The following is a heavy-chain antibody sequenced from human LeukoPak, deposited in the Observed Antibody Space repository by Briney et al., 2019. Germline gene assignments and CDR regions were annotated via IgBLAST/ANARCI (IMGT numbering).Heavy chain of an antibody. CDR2: IHPGDSDT. CDR1: GYIFTNYW. V-gene: IGHV5-51*01. Sequence: NTGESLKISCKGSGYIFTNYWIGWVRQMPGKGLEWMVIIHPGDSDTRYSPSFQGQVTLSADKSINTAYLQWSSLTASDTAMYYCARHGGYGDYLTEYFQHWGQGTLVTVSP. J-gene: IGHJ1*01. CDR3: ARHGGYGDYLTEYFQH. D-gene: IGHD4-17*01.